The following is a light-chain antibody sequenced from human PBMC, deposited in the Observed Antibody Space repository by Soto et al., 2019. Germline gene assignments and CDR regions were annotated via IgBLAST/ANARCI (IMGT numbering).Light chain of an antibody. V-gene: IGKV1-9*01. CDR2: AAS. CDR3: QQLNGYPIT. CDR1: QGISSY. J-gene: IGKJ5*01. Sequence: DIQLTQSPSSLSASVGDRVTITCRASQGISSYLAWYQQKPGKAPKLLIYAASTLQSGVPSRFSGSGFGTDFTLTISSLQPEDFATYYCQQLNGYPITFGQGTRLEIK.